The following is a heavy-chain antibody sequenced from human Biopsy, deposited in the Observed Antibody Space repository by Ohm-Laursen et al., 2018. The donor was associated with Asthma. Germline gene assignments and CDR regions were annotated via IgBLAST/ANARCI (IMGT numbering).Heavy chain of an antibody. CDR2: IRLYNGDT. V-gene: IGHV1-18*01. D-gene: IGHD3-16*01. CDR1: GVTFSRKD. Sequence: GASVKVSCKVSGVTFSRKDITWVRQAPGHDLQWMGWIRLYNGDTNYADNFEGRVTMTADSSTNTAYMELRSLRSDDTAVYYCATARRSINLLNGIMITSFPSWGQGSLVTVSS. CDR3: ATARRSINLLNGIMITSFPS. J-gene: IGHJ5*02.